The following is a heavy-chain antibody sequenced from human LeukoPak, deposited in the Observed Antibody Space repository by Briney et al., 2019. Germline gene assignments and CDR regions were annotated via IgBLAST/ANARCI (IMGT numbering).Heavy chain of an antibody. D-gene: IGHD2-2*01. CDR1: GFTFRYYA. J-gene: IGHJ5*02. CDR2: ISDIGGST. CDR3: AKDEEGDCSRARCYRWFDP. V-gene: IGHV3-23*01. Sequence: PGGSLRLSCAASGFTFRYYAMSWVRQAPGKGLEWVSSISDIGGSTNYADSVKGRLTISRENSKNTLYLQMNSLRAEDTAVYYCAKDEEGDCSRARCYRWFDPWGQGTLVTVSS.